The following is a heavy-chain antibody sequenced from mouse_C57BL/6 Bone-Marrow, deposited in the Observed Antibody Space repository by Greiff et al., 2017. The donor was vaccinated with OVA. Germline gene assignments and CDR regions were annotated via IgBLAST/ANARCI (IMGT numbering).Heavy chain of an antibody. D-gene: IGHD1-1*01. V-gene: IGHV5-16*01. CDR2: INYDGSST. J-gene: IGHJ1*03. CDR3: ARGDYYGSSYWNFDV. Sequence: EVKVVESEGGLVQPGSSMKLSCTASGFTFSDYYMAWVRQVPEKGLEWVANINYDGSSTYYLDSLKSRFIISRDNAKNILYLQMSSLKSEDTATYYCARGDYYGSSYWNFDVWAQGPRSPSPQ. CDR1: GFTFSDYY.